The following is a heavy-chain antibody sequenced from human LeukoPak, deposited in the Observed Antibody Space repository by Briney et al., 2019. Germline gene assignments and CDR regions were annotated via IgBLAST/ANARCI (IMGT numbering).Heavy chain of an antibody. J-gene: IGHJ4*02. Sequence: GGSLRLSCAASGFTFTTYDFHWVRQPTGKGLEWVPSIGSSGDTFYSGSVKGRFTISRDNAKNSLYLQMNSLRAGDTALYYCVRDLGGPAANWGQGTLVTVSS. CDR1: GFTFTTYD. V-gene: IGHV3-13*01. CDR3: VRDLGGPAAN. CDR2: IGSSGDT. D-gene: IGHD3-16*01.